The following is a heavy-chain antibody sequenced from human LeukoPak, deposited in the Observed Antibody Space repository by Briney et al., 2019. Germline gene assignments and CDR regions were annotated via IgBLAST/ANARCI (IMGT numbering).Heavy chain of an antibody. CDR3: AKDNGDWFGAFDI. CDR1: GFTFSSYA. D-gene: IGHD3-10*01. Sequence: GGSLRLSCAASGFTFSSYAMSWVCQAPGKGLEWVSGISGSGGSTYYADFVKGRFTISRDNSKNTLYLQMNSLRAEDTAVYYCAKDNGDWFGAFDIWGQGTMVTVSS. V-gene: IGHV3-23*01. J-gene: IGHJ3*02. CDR2: ISGSGGST.